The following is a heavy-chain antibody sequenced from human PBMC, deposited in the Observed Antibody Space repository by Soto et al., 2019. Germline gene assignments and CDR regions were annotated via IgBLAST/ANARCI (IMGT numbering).Heavy chain of an antibody. V-gene: IGHV4-4*07. Sequence: LSLTCTVSGGSINNYCWTWVRQPAGKGLEWIGHIYASGSTNYNPSLKSRVTMSLDTSKNQFSLKVNSVTAADTAVYYCARDVYGSTTSGYYYYAMDVWGQGTTVTVS. CDR1: GGSINNYC. D-gene: IGHD2-2*01. CDR2: IYASGST. CDR3: ARDVYGSTTSGYYYYAMDV. J-gene: IGHJ6*02.